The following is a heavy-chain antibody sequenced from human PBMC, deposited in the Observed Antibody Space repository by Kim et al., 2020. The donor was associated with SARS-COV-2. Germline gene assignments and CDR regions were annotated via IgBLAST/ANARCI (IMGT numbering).Heavy chain of an antibody. CDR2: ISSSSSYI. CDR1: GFTFSSYS. CDR3: ARDQYGDYGVDY. D-gene: IGHD4-17*01. V-gene: IGHV3-21*01. Sequence: GGSLRLSCAASGFTFSSYSMNWVRQAPGKGLEWVSSISSSSSYIYYADSVKGRFTISRDNAKNSLYLQMNSLRAEDTAVYYCARDQYGDYGVDYWGQGTLVTVSS. J-gene: IGHJ4*02.